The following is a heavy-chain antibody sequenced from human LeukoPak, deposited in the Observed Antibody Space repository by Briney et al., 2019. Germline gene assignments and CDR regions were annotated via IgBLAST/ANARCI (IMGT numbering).Heavy chain of an antibody. CDR2: IYYSGST. J-gene: IGHJ4*02. Sequence: SQTLSLTCTVSGGSISSGGYYWSWIRQPPGKGLEWIGYIYYSGSTNCNPSLKSRVTISVDTSKNQFSLKLSSVTAADTAVYYCARSLYSSSPATWGQGTLVTVSS. D-gene: IGHD6-13*01. CDR1: GGSISSGGYY. CDR3: ARSLYSSSPAT. V-gene: IGHV4-61*08.